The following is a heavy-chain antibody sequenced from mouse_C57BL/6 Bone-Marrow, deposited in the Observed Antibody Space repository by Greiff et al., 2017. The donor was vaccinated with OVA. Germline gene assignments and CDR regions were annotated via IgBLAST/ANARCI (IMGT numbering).Heavy chain of an antibody. CDR3: ARRDGYYY. CDR1: GFTFSSYG. CDR2: ISSGGSYT. D-gene: IGHD2-3*01. Sequence: DVKLVESGGDLVKPGGSLKLSCAASGFTFSSYGMSWVRQTPDKRLEWVATISSGGSYTYYPDSVKGRFTISRDNAKNTLYLQMSSLKSEDTAMYYCARRDGYYYWGQGTTLTVSS. V-gene: IGHV5-6*02. J-gene: IGHJ2*01.